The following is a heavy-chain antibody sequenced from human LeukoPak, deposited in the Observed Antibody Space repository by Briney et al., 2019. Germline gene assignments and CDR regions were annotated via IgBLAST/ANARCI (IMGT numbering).Heavy chain of an antibody. CDR3: AKDSHLRGYSGYALIFDAFDI. Sequence: GGSLRLSCAASGFTFSSYWMHWVRQAPGKGLEWVAFIRYDGSNKYYADSVKGRFTISRDNSKNTLYLQMNSLRAEDTAVYYCAKDSHLRGYSGYALIFDAFDIWGQGTMVTVSS. CDR1: GFTFSSYW. CDR2: IRYDGSNK. D-gene: IGHD5-12*01. J-gene: IGHJ3*02. V-gene: IGHV3-30*02.